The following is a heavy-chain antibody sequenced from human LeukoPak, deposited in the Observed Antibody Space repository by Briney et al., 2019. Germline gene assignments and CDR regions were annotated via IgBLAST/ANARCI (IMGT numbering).Heavy chain of an antibody. V-gene: IGHV1-46*01. CDR3: ARIRSTGTIDY. J-gene: IGHJ4*02. Sequence: ASVKVSCKASGYTFTGYYMHWVRQAPGQGLEWMGIINPSGGSTSYAQKFQGRVTMTRDMSTSTVYMELSSLRSEDTAVYYCARIRSTGTIDYWGQGTLVTVSS. D-gene: IGHD1-1*01. CDR1: GYTFTGYY. CDR2: INPSGGST.